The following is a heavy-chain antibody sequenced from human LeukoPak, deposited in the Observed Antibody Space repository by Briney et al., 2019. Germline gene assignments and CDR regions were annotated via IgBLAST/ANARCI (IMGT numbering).Heavy chain of an antibody. CDR1: GDTFTSYG. Sequence: ASVKVSCKASGDTFTSYGISWVRQAPGRGLEWMGWISAYNGNTNYAQKLQGRVTMTTDTSTSTAYMELRSLRSDDTAVYYCARRYYDILTGYYDYWGQGTLVTVSS. D-gene: IGHD3-9*01. V-gene: IGHV1-18*04. J-gene: IGHJ4*02. CDR3: ARRYYDILTGYYDY. CDR2: ISAYNGNT.